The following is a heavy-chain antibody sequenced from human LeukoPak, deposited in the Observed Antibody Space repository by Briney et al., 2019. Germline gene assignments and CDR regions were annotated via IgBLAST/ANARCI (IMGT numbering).Heavy chain of an antibody. J-gene: IGHJ4*02. CDR1: GGTFSSYA. Sequence: AXVXXSCKASGGTFSSYAISWVRQAPGQGLEWMGRIIPIFGTANYAQKFQGRVTFTTDESTSTAYMELSSLRSEDTAVYYCARDSYIFKATSLDYWGQGTLVTVSS. D-gene: IGHD1-26*01. CDR2: IIPIFGTA. V-gene: IGHV1-69*05. CDR3: ARDSYIFKATSLDY.